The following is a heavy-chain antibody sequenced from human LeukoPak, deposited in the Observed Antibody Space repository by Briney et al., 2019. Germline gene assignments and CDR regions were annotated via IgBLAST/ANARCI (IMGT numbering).Heavy chain of an antibody. V-gene: IGHV4-59*01. Sequence: SETLSLTCTVSGGSMSRYYWSWIRQPPGKGLEWIGYMYYSGSTKYNPSLKSRVTISVDASKNQFSLKLSSVTAADTAVYYCARSSTGSYFDYWGQGTLVTVSS. J-gene: IGHJ4*02. D-gene: IGHD3-3*02. CDR3: ARSSTGSYFDY. CDR2: MYYSGST. CDR1: GGSMSRYY.